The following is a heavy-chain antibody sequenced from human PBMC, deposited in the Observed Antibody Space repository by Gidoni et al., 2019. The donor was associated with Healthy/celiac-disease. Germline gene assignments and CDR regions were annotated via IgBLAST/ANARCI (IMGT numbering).Heavy chain of an antibody. CDR2: IFSNDEK. Sequence: QVTLKESGPVLVKPTETLTLTCTVSGFSLSNARMGVSWIRQPPGKALEWLAHIFSNDEKSYSTSLKSRLTISKDTSKSQVVLTMTNMDPVDTATYYCARISGYSYDRFDYWGQGTLVTVSS. V-gene: IGHV2-26*01. CDR3: ARISGYSYDRFDY. J-gene: IGHJ4*02. CDR1: GFSLSNARMG. D-gene: IGHD5-18*01.